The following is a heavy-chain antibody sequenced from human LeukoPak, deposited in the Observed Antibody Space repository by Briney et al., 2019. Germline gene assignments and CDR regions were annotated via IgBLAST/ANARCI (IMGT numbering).Heavy chain of an antibody. CDR2: INHSGST. Sequence: SETLSLTCAVYGGSFSGYYWSWIRQPPGKGLEWIGEINHSGSTNYNPSLKSRVTISVDTSKNQFSLKLSSVTAADTAVYYCARHLYGDYGFDYWGQGTLVTVSS. D-gene: IGHD4-17*01. J-gene: IGHJ4*02. V-gene: IGHV4-34*01. CDR3: ARHLYGDYGFDY. CDR1: GGSFSGYY.